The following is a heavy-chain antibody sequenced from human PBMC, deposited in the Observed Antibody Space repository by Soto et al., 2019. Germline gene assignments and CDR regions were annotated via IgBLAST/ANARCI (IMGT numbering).Heavy chain of an antibody. CDR1: GGTFSSYA. Sequence: QVQLVQSGAEVKKPGSSVKVSCKASGGTFSSYAISWVRQAPGQGLEWMGGIIPIFGTANYAQKFQGRVTITADESTSTAYMELSSLRSEDRAVYYCAYTIFGGGRTNYFDYWGQGTLVTVSS. D-gene: IGHD3-3*01. CDR2: IIPIFGTA. J-gene: IGHJ4*02. V-gene: IGHV1-69*01. CDR3: AYTIFGGGRTNYFDY.